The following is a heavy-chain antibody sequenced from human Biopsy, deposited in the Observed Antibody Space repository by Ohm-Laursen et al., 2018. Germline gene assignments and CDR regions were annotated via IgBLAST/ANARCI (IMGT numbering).Heavy chain of an antibody. CDR1: GSAFSSSW. J-gene: IGHJ6*02. D-gene: IGHD5-24*01. CDR3: ARDVEGFYSYAMDV. Sequence: SLRLSCSASGSAFSSSWMTWVRQAPGRGLEWVANINRDGNEKFYVDSVKGRFTISRDNAKTSLFLQMNSLRPEDTAVYYCARDVEGFYSYAMDVWGQGTTVTVSS. V-gene: IGHV3-7*01. CDR2: INRDGNEK.